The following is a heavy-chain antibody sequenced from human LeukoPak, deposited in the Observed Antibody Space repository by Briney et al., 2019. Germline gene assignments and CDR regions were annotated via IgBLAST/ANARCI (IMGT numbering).Heavy chain of an antibody. D-gene: IGHD3-10*01. V-gene: IGHV5-51*01. Sequence: GESLKISCKGSGYSFTSYWIGWVRQMPGKGLEWMGIIYPGDSDTRYSPSFQGQVTISADKSISTAYLTWSSLKASDTAMYYCARHSGTGSYRSVFGYWGQGTLVTVSS. CDR2: IYPGDSDT. CDR3: ARHSGTGSYRSVFGY. J-gene: IGHJ4*02. CDR1: GYSFTSYW.